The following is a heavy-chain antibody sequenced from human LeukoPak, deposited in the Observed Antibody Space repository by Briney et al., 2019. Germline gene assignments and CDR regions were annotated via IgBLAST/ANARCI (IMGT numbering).Heavy chain of an antibody. CDR2: ISISSSYI. CDR3: ARDFGSTTVAPDYFDY. V-gene: IGHV3-21*01. CDR1: GFIFSGYT. J-gene: IGHJ4*02. D-gene: IGHD4-17*01. Sequence: GGSLRLSCAASGFIFSGYTMNWVRQAPGKGLEWVSSISISSSYIYYADSVKGRFTISRDNAKNSLYLQMNSLRAEDTAVYYCARDFGSTTVAPDYFDYWGQGTLVTVSS.